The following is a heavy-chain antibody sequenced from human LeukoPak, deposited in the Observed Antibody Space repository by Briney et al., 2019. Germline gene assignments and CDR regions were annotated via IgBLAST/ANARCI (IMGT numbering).Heavy chain of an antibody. CDR3: ARALSRGTFDY. Sequence: GGSLRLSCAASGFTFSSYAMHWVRQAPGKGLEWVAVISYDGSNKYYADSVKGRFTISRDNSKNTLYLQMNSLRAEDTAVYYCARALSRGTFDYWGQGTLVTVSS. D-gene: IGHD3-10*01. CDR1: GFTFSSYA. V-gene: IGHV3-30*04. J-gene: IGHJ4*02. CDR2: ISYDGSNK.